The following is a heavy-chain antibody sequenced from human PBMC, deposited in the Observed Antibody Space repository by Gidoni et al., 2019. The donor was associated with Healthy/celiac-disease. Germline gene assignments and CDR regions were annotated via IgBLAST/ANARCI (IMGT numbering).Heavy chain of an antibody. V-gene: IGHV1-69*01. CDR3: GFTIFGVVPGDSYYYGMDV. CDR1: GGTFSSYA. D-gene: IGHD3-3*01. J-gene: IGHJ6*02. CDR2: IIPIFGTA. Sequence: QVQLVQSGAEVKKPGSSVKVSCKASGGTFSSYAISWVRQAPGQGLEWMGGIIPIFGTANYAQKFQGRVTITADESTSTAYMELSSLRSEDTAVYYCGFTIFGVVPGDSYYYGMDVWGQGTTVTVSS.